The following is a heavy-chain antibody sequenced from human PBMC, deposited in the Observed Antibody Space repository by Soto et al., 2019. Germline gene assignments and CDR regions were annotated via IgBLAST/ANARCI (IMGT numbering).Heavy chain of an antibody. CDR3: TTVRLEQMYYFDY. Sequence: GGSVRLSCAASGFTFSNAWMNWVRQAPGKGLEWVGRIKSKTDGGTTDHAAPVKGRFTISRDDSKNTPYLQMNSLKTEDTAVYYCTTVRLEQMYYFDYWGQGTLVTVSS. CDR1: GFTFSNAW. D-gene: IGHD1-1*01. CDR2: IKSKTDGGTT. J-gene: IGHJ4*02. V-gene: IGHV3-15*07.